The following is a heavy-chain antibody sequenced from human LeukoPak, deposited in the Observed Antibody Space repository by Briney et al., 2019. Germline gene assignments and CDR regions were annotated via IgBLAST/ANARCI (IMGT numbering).Heavy chain of an antibody. CDR2: IGGDSGGI. CDR1: GFTVSSNY. CDR3: AKYRSTSPPLRSFGY. V-gene: IGHV3-23*01. J-gene: IGHJ4*02. D-gene: IGHD1-14*01. Sequence: GGSLRLSCAASGFTVSSNYMIWVRQAPGKGLEWVSAIGGDSGGIQYADSVKGRFTVSRDNSKNTLYLQMDSLRADDTAVYYCAKYRSTSPPLRSFGYWGQGTLVTVSS.